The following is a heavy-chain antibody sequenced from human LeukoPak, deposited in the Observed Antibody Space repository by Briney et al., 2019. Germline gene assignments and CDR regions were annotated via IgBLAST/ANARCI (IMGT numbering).Heavy chain of an antibody. V-gene: IGHV5-10-1*01. J-gene: IGHJ3*02. CDR1: GYSFSTYR. Sequence: GESLKISCKGSGYSFSTYRISWVRQMPGKGVEWMGKIDPSDFYTDYSPSFQGHITISADTSINTAFLEWSSLKTSDTAIYYCASSIAAAGIGQNTFDIWGQGTVVAVSS. CDR3: ASSIAAAGIGQNTFDI. CDR2: IDPSDFYT. D-gene: IGHD6-13*01.